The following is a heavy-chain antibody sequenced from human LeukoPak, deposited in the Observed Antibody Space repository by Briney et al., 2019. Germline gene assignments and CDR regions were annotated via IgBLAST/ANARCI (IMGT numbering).Heavy chain of an antibody. CDR1: GYGFSDVY. Sequence: ASVTVSFTASGYGFSDVYFNWVRQAPGQGLEWMGWINPHSGVTNYAQRFQGRVSMDASIDTAYMELSRLTSDDTAVYYCATSSSVTHTRDPWGQGTLVTVSS. D-gene: IGHD5/OR15-5a*01. CDR2: INPHSGVT. J-gene: IGHJ5*02. CDR3: ATSSSVTHTRDP. V-gene: IGHV1-2*02.